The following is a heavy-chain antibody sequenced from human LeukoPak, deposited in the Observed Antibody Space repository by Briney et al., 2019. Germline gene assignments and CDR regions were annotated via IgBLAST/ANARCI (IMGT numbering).Heavy chain of an antibody. J-gene: IGHJ6*03. V-gene: IGHV3-30*01. CDR3: ARVGSIAARRLLYYMDV. CDR2: ISYDGSNK. D-gene: IGHD6-6*01. CDR1: GFTFSSYA. Sequence: GGSLRLSCAASGFTFSSYAMHWIRQAPGKGLEWVAVISYDGSNKYYADSVKGRFTISRDNSKNTLYLQMNSLRAEDTAVYYCARVGSIAARRLLYYMDVWGKGTTVTVSS.